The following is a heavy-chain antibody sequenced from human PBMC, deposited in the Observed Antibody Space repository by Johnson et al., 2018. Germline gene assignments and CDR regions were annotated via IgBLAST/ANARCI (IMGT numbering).Heavy chain of an antibody. J-gene: IGHJ3*02. Sequence: VQLVESGGGLVQPGGSLKLSCAASGFTFSGSAMHWVRQASGKGLEWVGRIRRNANSYATAYAASVKGRFTISRDDSKNTEYLQMNSLKTEDTAVYYCSVLQWGAFDIWGQGTMVTVSS. CDR2: IRRNANSYAT. CDR3: SVLQWGAFDI. V-gene: IGHV3-73*01. D-gene: IGHD5-24*01. CDR1: GFTFSGSA.